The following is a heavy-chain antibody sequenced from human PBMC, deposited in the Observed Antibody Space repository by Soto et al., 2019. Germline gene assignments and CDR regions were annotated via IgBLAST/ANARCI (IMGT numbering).Heavy chain of an antibody. CDR3: ARVYCSSTSCYIWDNWFDP. D-gene: IGHD2-2*02. CDR2: IYYSGRT. Sequence: SETLSLTCTVSGGSISSYCWSWIRQPPGKGLEWIGYIYYSGRTNYNPSLKSRVTISVDTSKNQFSLKLSSVTAADTAVYYCARVYCSSTSCYIWDNWFDPWGQGTLVTVSS. CDR1: GGSISSYC. V-gene: IGHV4-59*01. J-gene: IGHJ5*02.